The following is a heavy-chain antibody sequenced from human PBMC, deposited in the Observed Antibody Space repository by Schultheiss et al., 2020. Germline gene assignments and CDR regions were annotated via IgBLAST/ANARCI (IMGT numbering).Heavy chain of an antibody. CDR2: VYTSGST. J-gene: IGHJ5*02. D-gene: IGHD5-24*01. V-gene: IGHV4-61*02. CDR3: ARVEHWFDP. Sequence: SETLSLTCTVSGGSISSAIYYWSWIRQPAGKGLEWIGRVYTSGSTNYNPSLKSRVTISLDTSKNQFSLKLSSVTAADTAVYYCARVEHWFDPWGQGTLVTVSS. CDR1: GGSISSAIYY.